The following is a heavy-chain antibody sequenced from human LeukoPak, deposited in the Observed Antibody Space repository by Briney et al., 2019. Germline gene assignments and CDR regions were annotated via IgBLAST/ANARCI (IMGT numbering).Heavy chain of an antibody. CDR3: ARVTRVTMGGGVIMAYYFDY. D-gene: IGHD3-10*01. CDR2: ISSSSSYT. Sequence: PGGSLRLSCAASGFTFSGYYMSWIRQAPGKGLEWVSYISSSSSYTNYADSVKGRFTISRDNAKNSLYLQMNSLRAEDTAVYYCARVTRVTMGGGVIMAYYFDYWGQGTLVTVSS. V-gene: IGHV3-11*05. CDR1: GFTFSGYY. J-gene: IGHJ4*02.